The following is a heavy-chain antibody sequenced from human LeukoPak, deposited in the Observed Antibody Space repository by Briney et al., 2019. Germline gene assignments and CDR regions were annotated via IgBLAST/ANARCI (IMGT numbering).Heavy chain of an antibody. CDR1: GGSFSGYY. Sequence: PSETLSLTCAVYGGSFSGYYWSWIRQPPGKGLEWIGEINHSGSTNYNPSLKSRVTIPVDTSKNQFSLKLSSVTAADTAVYYCARGRRVLVAPSYGMDVWGQGTTVTVSS. J-gene: IGHJ6*02. V-gene: IGHV4-34*01. CDR2: INHSGST. CDR3: ARGRRVLVAPSYGMDV. D-gene: IGHD3-9*01.